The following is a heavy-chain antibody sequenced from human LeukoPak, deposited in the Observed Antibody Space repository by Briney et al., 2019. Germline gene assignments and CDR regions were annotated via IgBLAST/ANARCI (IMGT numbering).Heavy chain of an antibody. CDR1: GGPFSGYY. J-gene: IGHJ6*02. CDR2: INHSGST. D-gene: IGHD6-13*01. CDR3: ATHSRSYYNGMDV. Sequence: SETLSPTCAVYGGPFSGYYWSWIRQPPGKGLEWIGEINHSGSTNYNPSLKSRVTISVDTSKNQFSLQLNSVTPEDTAVYYCATHSRSYYNGMDVWGQGTTVTVSS. V-gene: IGHV4-34*01.